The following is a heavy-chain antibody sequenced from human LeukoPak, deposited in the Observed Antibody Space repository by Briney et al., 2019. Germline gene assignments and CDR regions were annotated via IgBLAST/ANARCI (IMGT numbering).Heavy chain of an antibody. V-gene: IGHV3-66*02. CDR2: IYSGGST. CDR1: GFTGSSNY. D-gene: IGHD1-26*01. J-gene: IGHJ5*02. Sequence: GSLTLTCAASGFTGSSNYMSWLRPAPGKGLEWVSVIYSGGSTYYADSEESRSTTSGDTSKTTLYLQMNSRRDDATAVYYCAREGAGGWFDHWGQGTLVTVSS. CDR3: AREGAGGWFDH.